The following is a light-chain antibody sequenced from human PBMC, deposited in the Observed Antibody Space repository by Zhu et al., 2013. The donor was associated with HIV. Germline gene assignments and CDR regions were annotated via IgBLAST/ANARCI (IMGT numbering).Light chain of an antibody. Sequence: AIRMTQSPSSLSASTGDRVTITCRASQGISSYLAWYQQKPGKAPKLLIYAASILQSGVPSRFGGSGSGTDFTVTISSLQPEDLATYYCQQLLDYPITFGQGTRLEIK. CDR1: QGISSY. J-gene: IGKJ5*01. CDR2: AAS. V-gene: IGKV1-8*01. CDR3: QQLLDYPIT.